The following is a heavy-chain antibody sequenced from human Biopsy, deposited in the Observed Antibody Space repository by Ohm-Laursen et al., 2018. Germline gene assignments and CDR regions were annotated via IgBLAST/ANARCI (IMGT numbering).Heavy chain of an antibody. CDR2: FDPEEGKT. Sequence: ASVKVSCKVSGVIFTELSIHWARQSPGKGLEWVGVFDPEEGKTVYAQHLQGRVTMTEDTFTETVYMELSSLTSEDTALYNCAIDGKHRSSWYRRKDWCLDLWGRGTPVTVSS. CDR3: AIDGKHRSSWYRRKDWCLDL. D-gene: IGHD6-13*01. J-gene: IGHJ2*01. CDR1: GVIFTELS. V-gene: IGHV1-24*01.